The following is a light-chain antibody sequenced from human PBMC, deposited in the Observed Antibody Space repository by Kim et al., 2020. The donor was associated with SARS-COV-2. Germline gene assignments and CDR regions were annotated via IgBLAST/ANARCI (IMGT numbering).Light chain of an antibody. J-gene: IGKJ2*01. V-gene: IGKV2-28*01. CDR3: MQALQTPPYT. Sequence: DIVMTQSPLSLTVSPGEPASISCRSSQSLLHTNGYNYFDWYLKKPGQSPQLLIYWGFNRASGVPDRFSGSGSGTAFTLKISRVEAEDVGIYYCMQALQTPPYTFGQGSKLEFK. CDR2: WGF. CDR1: QSLLHTNGYNY.